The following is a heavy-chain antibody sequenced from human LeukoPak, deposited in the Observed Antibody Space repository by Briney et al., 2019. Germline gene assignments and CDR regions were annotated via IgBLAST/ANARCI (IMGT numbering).Heavy chain of an antibody. J-gene: IGHJ4*02. CDR1: GFTFSSYW. CDR2: IKQDGSEK. Sequence: GGSLRLSCAASGFTFSSYWMSWVRQAPGKGLEWVANIKQDGSEKYYVDSVKGRFTISRDNAKNSLYLQMNSLRAEDTAVYYCARDDPTLFWSGSPFYWGQGTLVTVSS. CDR3: ARDDPTLFWSGSPFY. D-gene: IGHD3-3*01. V-gene: IGHV3-7*01.